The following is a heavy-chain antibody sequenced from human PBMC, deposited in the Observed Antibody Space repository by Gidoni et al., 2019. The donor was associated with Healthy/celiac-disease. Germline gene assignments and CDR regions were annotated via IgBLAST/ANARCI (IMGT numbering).Heavy chain of an antibody. CDR1: GFTFSSYW. Sequence: EVQLVESGGGLVQPGGSLRLSCAASGFTFSSYWMSWVRQAPGKGLEWVANIKQDGSEKYYVDSVKGRFTISRDNAKNSLYLQMNSLRAEDTAVYYCARTKATPGTGEYLDYWGQGTLVTVSS. J-gene: IGHJ4*02. CDR2: IKQDGSEK. D-gene: IGHD3-10*01. CDR3: ARTKATPGTGEYLDY. V-gene: IGHV3-7*01.